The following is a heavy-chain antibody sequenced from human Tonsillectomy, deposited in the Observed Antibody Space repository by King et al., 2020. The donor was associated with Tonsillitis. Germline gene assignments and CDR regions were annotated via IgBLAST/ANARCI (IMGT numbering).Heavy chain of an antibody. CDR1: EYTFSSSY. CDR3: ARPRPDPHKGIAVAGSRLDY. D-gene: IGHD6-19*01. Sequence: QLVQSGAEVKKPGASVKVSCKASEYTFSSSYIHWVRQAPGQGLEWMGVMNPSAGGTSYAQKFQGRVTMTRDTSTSTVYMELNSLRYEDTAVYYCARPRPDPHKGIAVAGSRLDYWGQGTLVTVSS. V-gene: IGHV1-46*01. J-gene: IGHJ4*02. CDR2: MNPSAGGT.